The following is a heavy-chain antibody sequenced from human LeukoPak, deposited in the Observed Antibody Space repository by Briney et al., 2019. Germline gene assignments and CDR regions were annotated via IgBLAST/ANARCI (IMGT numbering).Heavy chain of an antibody. CDR2: ISSSSTTI. Sequence: GGSLRLSCAASGFTFSSYSMNWVRQAPGKGLEWVSYISSSSTTIYYADSVKGRFTISRDNAKNSLFLQMNSLRAEDTAVYYCARGPREAGIVPDYWGQGTLVIVSS. CDR1: GFTFSSYS. CDR3: ARGPREAGIVPDY. J-gene: IGHJ4*02. V-gene: IGHV3-48*04. D-gene: IGHD2-2*01.